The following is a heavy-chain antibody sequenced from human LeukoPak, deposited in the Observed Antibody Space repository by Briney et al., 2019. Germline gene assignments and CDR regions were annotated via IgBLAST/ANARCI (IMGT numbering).Heavy chain of an antibody. CDR1: GGPISSYY. V-gene: IGHV4-59*01. D-gene: IGHD6-19*01. Sequence: SETLSLTCTVSGGPISSYYWSWIRQPPGKGLEWIGYIYYSGSTNYNPSLKSRVTISVDTSKNQFSLKLSSVTAADTAVYYCARGGYSSGWYSTPIDYWGQGTLVTVSS. J-gene: IGHJ4*02. CDR2: IYYSGST. CDR3: ARGGYSSGWYSTPIDY.